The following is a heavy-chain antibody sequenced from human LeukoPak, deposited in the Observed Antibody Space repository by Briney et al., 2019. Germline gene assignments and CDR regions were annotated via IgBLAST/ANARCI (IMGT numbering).Heavy chain of an antibody. Sequence: SETLSLTCAVYGGSFSSYYWSWIRQPAGKGLEWIGRISTSGNTNYNPSLKSRVTMSVDTSKNQFSLKLNSVTAADTAVYYCAREAAVAGRYFDYWGQGTLVTVSS. CDR1: GGSFSSYY. CDR3: AREAAVAGRYFDY. J-gene: IGHJ4*02. D-gene: IGHD6-19*01. V-gene: IGHV4-4*07. CDR2: ISTSGNT.